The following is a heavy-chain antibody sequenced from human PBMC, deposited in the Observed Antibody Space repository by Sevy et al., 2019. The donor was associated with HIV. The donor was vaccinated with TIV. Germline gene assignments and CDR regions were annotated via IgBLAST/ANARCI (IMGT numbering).Heavy chain of an antibody. CDR3: SRDAALSNYYGCSGYPNAFDI. J-gene: IGHJ3*02. Sequence: GKSLKISCAASGFTFSSYSMNWLRQAPGKGLEWVSSISSSSSYIYYADSVKGRFTISRDNAKNSLYLQMNSLRAEDTAVYYCSRDAALSNYYGCSGYPNAFDIWGQGTTVTVSS. CDR2: ISSSSSYI. CDR1: GFTFSSYS. D-gene: IGHD3-22*01. V-gene: IGHV3-21*01.